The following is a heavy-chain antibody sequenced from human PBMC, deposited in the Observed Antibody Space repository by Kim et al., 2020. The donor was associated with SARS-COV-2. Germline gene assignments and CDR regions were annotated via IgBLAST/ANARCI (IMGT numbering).Heavy chain of an antibody. CDR3: ARDRAGYYDSSGYYDY. J-gene: IGHJ4*02. Sequence: GGSLRLSCAASGFTFSSYAMHWVRQAPGKGLEWVAVISYDGSNKYYADSVKGRFTISRNNTKNTLYLQMNSLRAEDTAVYYCARDRAGYYDSSGYYDYWGQRTLVTVAS. CDR2: ISYDGSNK. D-gene: IGHD3-22*01. V-gene: IGHV3-30*04. CDR1: GFTFSSYA.